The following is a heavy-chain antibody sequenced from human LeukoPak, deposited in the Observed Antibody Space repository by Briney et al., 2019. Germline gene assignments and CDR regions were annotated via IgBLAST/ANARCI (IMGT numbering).Heavy chain of an antibody. CDR2: FDPEDGET. Sequence: ASVKVSCKVSGYTLTELSMHWVRQAPGKGLEWMGGFDPEDGETIYAQKLQGRVTMTTDTSTSTAYMELRSLRSDDTAVYYCARYLNLLWWDPRTLNWFDPWGQGTLVTVSS. CDR1: GYTLTELS. CDR3: ARYLNLLWWDPRTLNWFDP. D-gene: IGHD2-21*01. V-gene: IGHV1-24*01. J-gene: IGHJ5*02.